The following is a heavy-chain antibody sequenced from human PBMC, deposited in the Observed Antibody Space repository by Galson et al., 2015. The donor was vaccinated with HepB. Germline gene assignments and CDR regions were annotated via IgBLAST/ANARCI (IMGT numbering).Heavy chain of an antibody. Sequence: SGAEVKKPGESLKISCKTSGYSFVNYWIAWVRQMPGKGPEFMGIIYPDDSDTKYSPSFEGHVVISVDKSINTAYLSWTSLKASDTATYFCARQNNWNECFDDWGQGTLVTVSS. CDR1: GYSFVNYW. CDR2: IYPDDSDT. CDR3: ARQNNWNECFDD. D-gene: IGHD1-20*01. J-gene: IGHJ4*02. V-gene: IGHV5-51*01.